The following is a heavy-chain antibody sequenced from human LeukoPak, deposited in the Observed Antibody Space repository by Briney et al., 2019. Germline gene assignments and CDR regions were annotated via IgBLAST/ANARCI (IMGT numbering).Heavy chain of an antibody. CDR1: GYVFNLFG. J-gene: IGHJ4*02. CDR2: ISGYNGDT. Sequence: ASVKVSCKASGYVFNLFGFNWVRQAAGQRLEWMGWISGYNGDTKYAQKIQGRVTLTTDSSASTAYMELRTLRSDDTAINYCARDRDLIGVTTTRLDYWGQGTLVTVSS. CDR3: ARDRDLIGVTTTRLDY. V-gene: IGHV1-18*04. D-gene: IGHD6-19*01.